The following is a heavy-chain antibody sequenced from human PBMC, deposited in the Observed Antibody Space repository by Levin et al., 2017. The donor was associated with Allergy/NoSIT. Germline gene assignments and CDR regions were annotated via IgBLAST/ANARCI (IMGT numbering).Heavy chain of an antibody. CDR2: IHYSGTT. V-gene: IGHV4-59*01. Sequence: SETLSLTCTVSVGSMSSYYWAWIRQPPGKGLEWIGEIHYSGTTNYNPSLKSRVTISVDTSKNMFPLKMTSVTAADTAVYYCARSCTNGLCYNYWGQGSLVTVSS. J-gene: IGHJ4*02. CDR1: VGSMSSYY. CDR3: ARSCTNGLCYNY. D-gene: IGHD2-8*01.